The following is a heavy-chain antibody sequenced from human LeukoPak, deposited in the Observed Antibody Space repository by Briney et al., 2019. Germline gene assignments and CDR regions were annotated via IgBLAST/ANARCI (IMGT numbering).Heavy chain of an antibody. CDR3: AKGGPGSSWYSFDP. D-gene: IGHD6-13*01. CDR1: GFTFSSYG. Sequence: GGSLRLSGAGSGFTFSSYGMHWVRQAPGKGLEWVAVISYDGSNKYYADSVKGRFTISRDNSKDTLYLQMNSLRAEDTAVYYCAKGGPGSSWYSFDPWGQGTLVTVSS. J-gene: IGHJ5*02. CDR2: ISYDGSNK. V-gene: IGHV3-30*18.